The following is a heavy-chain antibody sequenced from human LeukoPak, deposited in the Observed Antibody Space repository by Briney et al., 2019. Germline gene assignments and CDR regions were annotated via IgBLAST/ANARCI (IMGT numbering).Heavy chain of an antibody. CDR1: GFTVSSNY. CDR3: ARDLEGVGFDY. D-gene: IGHD3-16*01. V-gene: IGHV3-7*01. Sequence: EGSLRLSCAASGFTVSSNYMSWVRQAPGKGLEWVANIKQDGSEKYYVDSVKGRFTISRDNAKNSLYLQMNSLRAEDTAVYYCARDLEGVGFDYWGQGTLVTVSS. J-gene: IGHJ4*02. CDR2: IKQDGSEK.